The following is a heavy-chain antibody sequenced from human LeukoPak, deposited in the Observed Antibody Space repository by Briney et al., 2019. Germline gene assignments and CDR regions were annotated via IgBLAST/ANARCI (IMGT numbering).Heavy chain of an antibody. CDR1: GYSITSDYN. CDR3: ARFESTSGRGFDP. J-gene: IGHJ5*02. D-gene: IGHD2-2*01. Sequence: SETLSLTCAVSGYSITSDYNWGWIRQPPGKGLEWVGTISHTGTTYYNPSLKSRVTISIDTYDQFSVKLTSVTAADTAVYYCARFESTSGRGFDPWGQGTLVTVSS. CDR2: ISHTGTT. V-gene: IGHV4-38-2*01.